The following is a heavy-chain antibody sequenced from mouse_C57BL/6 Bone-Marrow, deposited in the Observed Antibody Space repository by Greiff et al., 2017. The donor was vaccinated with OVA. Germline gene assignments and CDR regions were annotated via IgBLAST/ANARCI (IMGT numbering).Heavy chain of an antibody. D-gene: IGHD1-1*01. CDR3: TDYYLGYFDY. Sequence: EVQLQQSGAELMKPGASVKLSCKATGYTFTGYWIEWVKQRPEQGLEWIGWIDPENGDTEYASKFQGKATITADTSSNTAYLQLSSLTSEDTAVYYCTDYYLGYFDYWGQGTTLTVSS. J-gene: IGHJ2*01. CDR1: GYTFTGYW. CDR2: IDPENGDT. V-gene: IGHV14-4*01.